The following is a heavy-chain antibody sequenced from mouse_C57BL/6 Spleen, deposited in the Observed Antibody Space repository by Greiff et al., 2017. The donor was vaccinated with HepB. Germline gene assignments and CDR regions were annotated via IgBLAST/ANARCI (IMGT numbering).Heavy chain of an antibody. CDR3: ARGGGSSYYAMDY. V-gene: IGHV1-63*01. D-gene: IGHD1-1*01. J-gene: IGHJ4*01. CDR1: GYTFTNYW. Sequence: VQLQQSGAELVRPGPSVKMSCKASGYTFTNYWIGWAKQRPGHGLEWIGDIYPGGGYTNYNEKFKGKATLTADKSSSTAYMQFSSLTSEDSAIYYCARGGGSSYYAMDYWGQGTSVTVSS. CDR2: IYPGGGYT.